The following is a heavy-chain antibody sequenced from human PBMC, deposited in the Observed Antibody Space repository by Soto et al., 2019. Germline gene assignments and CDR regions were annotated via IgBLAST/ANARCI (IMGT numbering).Heavy chain of an antibody. Sequence: SGPTLVNPTQTLTLTCTFSGFSLSTSGVGVGWIRQPPGKALEWLALIYWDDDKRYSPSLKSRLTITKDTSKNQVVLTMTNMDPVDTATYYCAHRLPTYCYDSSGYPKAHAFDIWGQGTMVTVSS. CDR1: GFSLSTSGVG. CDR2: IYWDDDK. V-gene: IGHV2-5*02. D-gene: IGHD3-22*01. CDR3: AHRLPTYCYDSSGYPKAHAFDI. J-gene: IGHJ3*02.